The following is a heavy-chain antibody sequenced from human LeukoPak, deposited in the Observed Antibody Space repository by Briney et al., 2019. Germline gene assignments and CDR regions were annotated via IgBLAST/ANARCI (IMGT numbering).Heavy chain of an antibody. V-gene: IGHV3-66*01. D-gene: IGHD6-19*01. Sequence: PGGSLRLSCAASGFTVSSNYMSWVRQAPGKGLEWVSVIYSGGSTYYADSVKGRFTISRDNSKNTLYLQMNSLRAEDTAVYYCAREPGYSSGWYYFDYWGQGTLVTVSS. CDR1: GFTVSSNY. CDR3: AREPGYSSGWYYFDY. J-gene: IGHJ4*02. CDR2: IYSGGST.